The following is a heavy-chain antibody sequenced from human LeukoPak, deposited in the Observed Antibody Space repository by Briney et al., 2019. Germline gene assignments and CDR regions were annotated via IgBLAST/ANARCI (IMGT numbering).Heavy chain of an antibody. J-gene: IGHJ4*02. V-gene: IGHV4-59*08. Sequence: EPSETLSLTCTVSGGSISRYYWSWIRQPPGKGLEWIGYIYYSGSTNYNPSLKSRVTISVDTSKNQFSLRLSSVTAADTAVYYSARLASGSYGPLTPFDYWGQGTLVTVSS. CDR1: GGSISRYY. CDR3: ARLASGSYGPLTPFDY. D-gene: IGHD1-26*01. CDR2: IYYSGST.